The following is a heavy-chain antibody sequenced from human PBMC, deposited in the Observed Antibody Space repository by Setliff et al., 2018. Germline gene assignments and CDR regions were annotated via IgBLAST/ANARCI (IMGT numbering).Heavy chain of an antibody. D-gene: IGHD3-10*01. CDR3: ARDPRRAGGY. CDR1: GYTFGAHY. J-gene: IGHJ4*02. V-gene: IGHV1-2*02. CDR2: INPNSGDT. Sequence: GASVKVSCKASGYTFGAHYIHWVRQAPGQGFEWMGWINPNSGDTNYAQNFQGRVTMTRDTSISTAFLELSRLTSDDTAVYYCARDPRRAGGYWGQGTLVTVSS.